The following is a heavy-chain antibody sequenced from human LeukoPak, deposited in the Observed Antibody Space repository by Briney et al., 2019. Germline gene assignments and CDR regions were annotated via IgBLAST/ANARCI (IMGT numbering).Heavy chain of an antibody. D-gene: IGHD1-26*01. CDR1: GGSISSSSYY. V-gene: IGHV4-39*07. Sequence: SETLSLTCTVSGGSISSSSYYWGWIRQPPGKGLEWIGSIYHSGSTYYNPSLKSRVTISVDTSKNQFSLKLSSVTAADTAVYYCAGTPTSGSFDYWGQGTLVTVSS. CDR3: AGTPTSGSFDY. CDR2: IYHSGST. J-gene: IGHJ4*02.